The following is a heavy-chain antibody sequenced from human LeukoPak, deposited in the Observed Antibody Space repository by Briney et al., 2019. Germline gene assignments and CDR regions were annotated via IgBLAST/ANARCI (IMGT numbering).Heavy chain of an antibody. D-gene: IGHD6-19*01. J-gene: IGHJ4*02. Sequence: GGSLRLSCAASGFPFSSYWMSWVLQAPGKGLEWVANIKQDGSEKYYVDSVKGRFTISRDNAKNSLYLQMNSLRAEDTAVYYCAREKYSSGWYVDYWGQGTLVTVSS. CDR2: IKQDGSEK. CDR3: AREKYSSGWYVDY. CDR1: GFPFSSYW. V-gene: IGHV3-7*01.